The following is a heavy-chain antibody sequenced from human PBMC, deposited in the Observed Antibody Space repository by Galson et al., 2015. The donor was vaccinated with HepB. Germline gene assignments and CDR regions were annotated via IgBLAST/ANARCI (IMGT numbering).Heavy chain of an antibody. D-gene: IGHD5-18*01. V-gene: IGHV3-74*01. Sequence: SLRLSCAASGFTFSSYWMHWVRQPPGKGLVWVSRINGDGSSTNYADSVKGRFTISRDNAKNKLYLQMNSLRAEDTAVYYCARDPGYSYEGGIDYWGQGTLVTVSS. CDR3: ARDPGYSYEGGIDY. J-gene: IGHJ4*02. CDR2: INGDGSST. CDR1: GFTFSSYW.